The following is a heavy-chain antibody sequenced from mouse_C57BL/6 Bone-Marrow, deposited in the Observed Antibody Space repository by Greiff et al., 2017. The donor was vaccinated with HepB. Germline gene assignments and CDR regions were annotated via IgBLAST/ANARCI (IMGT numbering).Heavy chain of an antibody. Sequence: EVQLQESGPGLVKPSQSLSLTCSVTGYSITSCYSWNWIRQFPGNKLEWMGYISYDGSNNYNPSLKNRISITRDTSKNQVFLKLNSVTTEDSTTYCCATYLLWLRQSYYYAMDYWGQGTSVTVSS. J-gene: IGHJ4*01. V-gene: IGHV3-6*01. CDR1: GYSITSCYS. CDR3: ATYLLWLRQSYYYAMDY. D-gene: IGHD2-2*01. CDR2: ISYDGSN.